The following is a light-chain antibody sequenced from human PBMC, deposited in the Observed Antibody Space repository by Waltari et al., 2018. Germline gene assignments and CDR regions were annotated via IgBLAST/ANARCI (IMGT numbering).Light chain of an antibody. CDR3: QQSYVTPRT. V-gene: IGKV1-13*02. Sequence: AIQLTQSPSSLSASVGDRVSITCRASQGISNGLAWYQQKPGKPRKLLMSHSSSLEFGVPARFSGSGAGTDFHLTISSLRPEDFATYYCQQSYVTPRTVGQGTKLDIK. J-gene: IGKJ2*01. CDR2: HSS. CDR1: QGISNG.